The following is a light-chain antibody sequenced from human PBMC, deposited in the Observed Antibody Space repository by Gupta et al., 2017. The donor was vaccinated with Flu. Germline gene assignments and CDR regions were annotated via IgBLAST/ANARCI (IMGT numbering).Light chain of an antibody. CDR3: EQSNCART. J-gene: IGKJ1*01. CDR2: AVY. CDR1: QSVSCY. Sequence: SPSSLSASVGDSVTITCRESQSVSCYAKWYQKQPGKATKLLIYAVYSLQSGVPSRFSGRGSGTFFTLTISSLQPEYVATYYCEQSNCARTFGQGTKVEIK. V-gene: IGKV1-39*01.